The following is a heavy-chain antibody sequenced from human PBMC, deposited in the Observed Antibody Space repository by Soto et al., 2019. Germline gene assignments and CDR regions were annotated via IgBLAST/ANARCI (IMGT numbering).Heavy chain of an antibody. CDR1: GYTFTGYY. D-gene: IGHD4-17*01. CDR3: ARGFDYAGAFDI. J-gene: IGHJ3*02. V-gene: IGHV1-2*02. CDR2: INPSSGGT. Sequence: ASVKVSCKASGYTFTGYYMHWVRQAPGQGLEWMGWINPSSGGTNYAQKFQGRVTMTRDTSISTAYMELSRLRSDDTAVYYCARGFDYAGAFDIWGQGTMVTVSS.